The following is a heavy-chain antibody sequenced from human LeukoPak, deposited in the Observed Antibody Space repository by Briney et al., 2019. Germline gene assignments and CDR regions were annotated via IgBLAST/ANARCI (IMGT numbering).Heavy chain of an antibody. CDR1: GYTFTGYY. Sequence: ASVKVSCKASGYTFTGYYMHWVRQAPGQGLEWMGWINPNSGGTNYAQKFQGRVTMTRDTSINTAYMDLTRLTSDDTAVYYCARNFDMKGFDPWGQGTLVTVSS. D-gene: IGHD3-9*01. V-gene: IGHV1-2*02. CDR3: ARNFDMKGFDP. J-gene: IGHJ5*02. CDR2: INPNSGGT.